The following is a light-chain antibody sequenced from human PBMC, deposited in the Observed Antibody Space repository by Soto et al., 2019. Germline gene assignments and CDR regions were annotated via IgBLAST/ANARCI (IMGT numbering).Light chain of an antibody. CDR1: QTIRRW. V-gene: IGKV1-5*01. CDR3: QHYNSDPWT. J-gene: IGKJ1*01. CDR2: DAS. Sequence: DLEMTQSPSTLSASVGDRVTITCRASQTIRRWLAWYQQRPGKAPKVLIYDASTLESGVPARFSGSGSETQFSLTISSLQPEDSATYYCQHYNSDPWTFGQGTKV.